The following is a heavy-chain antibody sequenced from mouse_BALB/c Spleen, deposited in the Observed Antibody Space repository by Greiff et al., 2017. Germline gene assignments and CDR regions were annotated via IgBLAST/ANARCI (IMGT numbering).Heavy chain of an antibody. CDR3: ARFAYYGNYDYAMDY. D-gene: IGHD2-10*01. V-gene: IGHV1-4*01. Sequence: VKLVESGAELARPGASVKMSCKASGYTFTSYTMHWVKQRPGQGLEWIGYINPSSGYTNYNQKFKDKATLTADKSSSTAYMQLSSLTSEDSAVYYCARFAYYGNYDYAMDYWGQGTSVTVSS. CDR1: GYTFTSYT. J-gene: IGHJ4*01. CDR2: INPSSGYT.